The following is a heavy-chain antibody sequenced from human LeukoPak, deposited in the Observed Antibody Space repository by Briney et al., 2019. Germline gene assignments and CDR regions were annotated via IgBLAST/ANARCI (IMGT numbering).Heavy chain of an antibody. V-gene: IGHV3-30*04. Sequence: SGRSLRLSCAASGFNFGTYAMHWVRQAPGKGLEWVAVILSDGSLENSANSARDRFIISRDNSKKTLFLQMNRLRIEDTAVYYCARGAILGGYNLIDDWGQGTLVTVSS. D-gene: IGHD1-26*01. CDR3: ARGAILGGYNLIDD. CDR2: ILSDGSLE. CDR1: GFNFGTYA. J-gene: IGHJ4*02.